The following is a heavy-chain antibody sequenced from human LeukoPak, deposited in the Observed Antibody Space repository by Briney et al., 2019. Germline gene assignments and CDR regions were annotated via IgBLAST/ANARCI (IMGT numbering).Heavy chain of an antibody. V-gene: IGHV1-18*01. CDR1: GYTYTSYG. Sequence: GASVKVSCKASGYTYTSYGISWVRQAPGQGLEWMGWIHAYNGNTNYAQKLQGRVTMTTDTSTTTAHMELRSLRSDDTAVYYCARGYCGDSSCYEPFDYWGQGTLVTVSS. CDR2: IHAYNGNT. CDR3: ARGYCGDSSCYEPFDY. D-gene: IGHD2-15*01. J-gene: IGHJ4*02.